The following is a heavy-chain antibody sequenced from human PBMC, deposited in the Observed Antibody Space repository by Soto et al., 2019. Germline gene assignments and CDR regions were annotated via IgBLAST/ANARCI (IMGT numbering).Heavy chain of an antibody. V-gene: IGHV4-59*01. CDR3: AREYSSGWTIVFDY. CDR1: GGSISSYY. Sequence: PSETLSLTCTVSGGSISSYYWSWIRQPPGKGLEWIGYIYYSGSTNYNPSLKSRVTISVDTSKNQFSLKLSSVTAADTAVYYCAREYSSGWTIVFDYWGQGTLVTSPQ. CDR2: IYYSGST. D-gene: IGHD6-19*01. J-gene: IGHJ4*02.